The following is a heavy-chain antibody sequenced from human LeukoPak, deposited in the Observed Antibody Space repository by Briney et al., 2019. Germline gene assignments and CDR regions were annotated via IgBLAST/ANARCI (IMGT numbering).Heavy chain of an antibody. Sequence: KPSETLSLTCTVSGGPISSYYWSWIRQPPGKGLEWIGYIYYSGSTNYNPSLKSRVTISVDTSKNQFSLKLSSVTAADTAVYYCARAPGFYDFWSGPRHYYMDVWGKGTTVTVSS. CDR2: IYYSGST. CDR3: ARAPGFYDFWSGPRHYYMDV. D-gene: IGHD3-3*01. V-gene: IGHV4-59*01. CDR1: GGPISSYY. J-gene: IGHJ6*03.